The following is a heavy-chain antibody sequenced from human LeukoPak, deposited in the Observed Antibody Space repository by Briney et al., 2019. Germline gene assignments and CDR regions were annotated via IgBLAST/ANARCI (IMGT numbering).Heavy chain of an antibody. CDR2: IYYSGST. CDR3: ARGPNGDYPDY. J-gene: IGHJ4*02. D-gene: IGHD4-17*01. Sequence: SETLSLTCTVSGDSISSGDYYWSWIRQPPGKGLEWIGYIYYSGSTNYNPSLKSRVTISVDTSKNQFSLKLSSVTAADTAVYYCARGPNGDYPDYWGQGTLVTVSS. CDR1: GDSISSGDYY. V-gene: IGHV4-61*08.